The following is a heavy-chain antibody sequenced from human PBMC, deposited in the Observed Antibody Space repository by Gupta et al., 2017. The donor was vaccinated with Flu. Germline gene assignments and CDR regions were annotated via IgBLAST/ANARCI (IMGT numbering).Heavy chain of an antibody. Sequence: FGMHWVRQAPGKGVEWVALISYEGNGKDYAGSVKGRFTISRDNSKNTLYLQLNSLRTEDTAVYYCAKTPTRYSGHELLCVDWGQGTLVTVSS. J-gene: IGHJ4*02. D-gene: IGHD5-12*01. CDR2: ISYEGNGK. V-gene: IGHV3-30*18. CDR3: AKTPTRYSGHELLCVD. CDR1: FG.